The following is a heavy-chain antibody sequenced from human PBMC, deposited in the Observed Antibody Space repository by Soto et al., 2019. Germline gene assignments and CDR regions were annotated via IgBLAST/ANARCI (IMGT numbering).Heavy chain of an antibody. V-gene: IGHV1-18*01. CDR1: GYTFTSYG. CDR3: ARDPVVVPAAYWGSVLGDAFDI. CDR2: ISAYNGNT. J-gene: IGHJ3*02. D-gene: IGHD2-2*01. Sequence: QVQLVQSGAEVKKPGASVKVSCKASGYTFTSYGISWVRQAPGQGLEWMGWISAYNGNTNYAQKPQGRGTMTTDTSTSTAYMELRSLRSDDTAVDYCARDPVVVPAAYWGSVLGDAFDIWGQGTMVTVSS.